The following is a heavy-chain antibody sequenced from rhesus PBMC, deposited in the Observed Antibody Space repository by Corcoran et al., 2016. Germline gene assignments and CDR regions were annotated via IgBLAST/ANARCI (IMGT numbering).Heavy chain of an antibody. V-gene: IGHV4S11*01. CDR1: GGSISRTS. CDR3: ARDRLGIAAGRFDV. CDR2: IYGSGSST. J-gene: IGHJ5-1*01. D-gene: IGHD6-13*01. Sequence: QVQLQESGPGLVKPLETLSLTCAVSGGSISRTSWRWIRQPPGQGLEWIGYIYGSGSSTNYNPSLKSRVTLSVDTSKNQFSLKLSSVTAADTAVYYCARDRLGIAAGRFDVWGAGVLVTVSS.